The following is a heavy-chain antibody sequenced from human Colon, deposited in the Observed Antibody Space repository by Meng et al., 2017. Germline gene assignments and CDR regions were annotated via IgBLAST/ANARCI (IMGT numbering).Heavy chain of an antibody. Sequence: VQPQESVPGLVKPSQTLSLTCTVSGGSISSGDYYWSWSRQHPGKGLEWIGYFYFSGNTYYNPSLKSRVSISVDTSKNRFSLNLSSVTAADTAVYYCARYFYDSRGVTWFDPWGQGTLVTVSS. D-gene: IGHD3-22*01. CDR1: GGSISSGDYY. CDR2: FYFSGNT. CDR3: ARYFYDSRGVTWFDP. V-gene: IGHV4-31*03. J-gene: IGHJ5*02.